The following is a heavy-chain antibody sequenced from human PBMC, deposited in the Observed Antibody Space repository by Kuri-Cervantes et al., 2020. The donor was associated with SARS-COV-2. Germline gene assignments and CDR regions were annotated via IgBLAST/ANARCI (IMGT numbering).Heavy chain of an antibody. D-gene: IGHD2-15*01. J-gene: IGHJ6*02. V-gene: IGHV3-48*03. Sequence: GESLKISCAASGFTFSSYEMNWVRQAPGKGLEWVSYISSSGGTIYYADSVKGRFTISRDNAKNSLYLQMNSLRAEDTAGYYCARSGRGYWRKCGMDVWGQGTTVTVSS. CDR2: ISSSGGTI. CDR3: ARSGRGYWRKCGMDV. CDR1: GFTFSSYE.